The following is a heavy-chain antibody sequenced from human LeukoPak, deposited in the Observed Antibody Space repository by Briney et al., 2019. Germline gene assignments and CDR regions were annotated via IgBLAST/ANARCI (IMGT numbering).Heavy chain of an antibody. V-gene: IGHV3-23*01. D-gene: IGHD3-3*01. CDR1: GFTFSRHA. Sequence: GHSLRLSCAASGFTFSRHAMSWVRQAPGKGLGWVSGISGNGPDTFYADSVKGRFIISRDNSDNTVYLQMNSLRVEDTAMYYCVKGAGIVLRFLEWLLDTWGQGTLVVVSS. CDR3: VKGAGIVLRFLEWLLDT. J-gene: IGHJ5*02. CDR2: ISGNGPDT.